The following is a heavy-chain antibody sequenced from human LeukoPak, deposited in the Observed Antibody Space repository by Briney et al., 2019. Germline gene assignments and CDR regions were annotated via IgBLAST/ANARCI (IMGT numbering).Heavy chain of an antibody. V-gene: IGHV3-72*01. CDR2: SRNRAHSYTT. D-gene: IGHD3-10*01. CDR3: VALIRGLGY. CDR1: GFTFSDHY. Sequence: GGSLRLSCSVSGFTFSDHYMDWVRQAPGKGLDWVGRSRNRAHSYTTEYAASVKGRFTVSRADSENLLFLQMNSLKTDDTAVYYCVALIRGLGYWGRGTVTTVSS. J-gene: IGHJ4*02.